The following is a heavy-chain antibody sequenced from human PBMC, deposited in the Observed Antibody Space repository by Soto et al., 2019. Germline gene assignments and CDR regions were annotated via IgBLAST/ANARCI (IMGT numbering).Heavy chain of an antibody. D-gene: IGHD6-19*01. CDR2: IYPGDSDT. CDR3: ARLGGSGWTYYYYYYRMDV. Sequence: GESLKISCKGSGYSFTSYWIGWVRQMPGKGLEWMGIIYPGDSDTRYSPSFQGQVTISADKSISTAYLQWSSLKASDTAMYYCARLGGSGWTYYYYYYRMDVWGQGTTVTVSS. J-gene: IGHJ6*02. CDR1: GYSFTSYW. V-gene: IGHV5-51*01.